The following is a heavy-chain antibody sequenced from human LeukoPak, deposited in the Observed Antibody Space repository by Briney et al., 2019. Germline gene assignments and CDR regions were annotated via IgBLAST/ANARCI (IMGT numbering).Heavy chain of an antibody. Sequence: GGSLRLSCVGSGYIFSSYWMNWVRQAPGKGLEWVANIKEDGTEKYYVDSVKGRFTIFRDNAKNSLYLQMNSLRAEDTAVYYCARPHNNWRWYFDLWGRGTLVTVSS. CDR1: GYIFSSYW. CDR2: IKEDGTEK. D-gene: IGHD3-3*01. CDR3: ARPHNNWRWYFDL. J-gene: IGHJ2*01. V-gene: IGHV3-7*03.